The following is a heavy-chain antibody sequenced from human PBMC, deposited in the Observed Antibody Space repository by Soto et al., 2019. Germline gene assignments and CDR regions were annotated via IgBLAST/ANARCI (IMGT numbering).Heavy chain of an antibody. J-gene: IGHJ3*02. D-gene: IGHD3-3*01. CDR1: GGSFSGYY. CDR2: INHSGST. V-gene: IGHV4-34*01. CDR3: ASLVRTYYDFWSGDDAFDI. Sequence: SETLSLTCAVYGGSFSGYYWSWIRQPPGKGLEWIGEINHSGSTNYNPSLKSRVTISVDTSKNQFSLKLSSVTAADTAVYYCASLVRTYYDFWSGDDAFDIWGQGTMATVSS.